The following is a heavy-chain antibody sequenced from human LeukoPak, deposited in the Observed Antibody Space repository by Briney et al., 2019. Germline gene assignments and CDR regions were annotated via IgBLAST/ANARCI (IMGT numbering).Heavy chain of an antibody. J-gene: IGHJ5*02. V-gene: IGHV4-59*01. CDR3: ARSGYSYVASWFDP. CDR1: GGSISSYY. Sequence: LETLSLTCTVSGGSISSYYWSWIRQPPGKGLEWIGYIYYSGSTNYNPSLKSRVTISVYTSKNQFSLKLSSVTAADTAVYYCARSGYSYVASWFDPWGQGTLVTVSS. D-gene: IGHD5-18*01. CDR2: IYYSGST.